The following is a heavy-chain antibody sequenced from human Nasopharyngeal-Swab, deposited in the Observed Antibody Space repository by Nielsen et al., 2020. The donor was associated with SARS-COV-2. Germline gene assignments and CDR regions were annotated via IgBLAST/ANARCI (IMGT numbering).Heavy chain of an antibody. Sequence: SVKVSCKASGYTFTSYGISWVRQAPGQGLEWMGWISAYNGNTNYAQKLQGRVTMTTDTSTSTAYMELRSLRSDETAVYYCARDGATVTPGRATDYWGQGTLVTVSS. CDR1: GYTFTSYG. J-gene: IGHJ4*02. D-gene: IGHD4-17*01. V-gene: IGHV1-18*04. CDR2: ISAYNGNT. CDR3: ARDGATVTPGRATDY.